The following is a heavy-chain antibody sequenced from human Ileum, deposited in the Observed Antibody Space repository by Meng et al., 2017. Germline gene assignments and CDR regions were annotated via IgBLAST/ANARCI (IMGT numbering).Heavy chain of an antibody. J-gene: IGHJ5*02. Sequence: AQLWQWGAELLNLSETLSLSGAVYGGSFSGYYWSWIRQPPGKGLEWIGEINHSGSTNYNPSLKSRVTISVDTSKNQFSLKLSSVTAADTAVYYCTIRGVLYNWFDPWGQGTLVTVSS. CDR3: TIRGVLYNWFDP. V-gene: IGHV4-34*01. CDR2: INHSGST. CDR1: GGSFSGYY. D-gene: IGHD3-10*01.